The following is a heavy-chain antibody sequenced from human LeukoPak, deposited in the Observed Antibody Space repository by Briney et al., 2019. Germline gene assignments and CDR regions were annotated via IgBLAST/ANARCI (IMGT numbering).Heavy chain of an antibody. CDR1: GFTFDDYA. Sequence: GRSVRLSCAASGFTFDDYAMHWVRQAPGKGLEWVSGISWNSGSIGYADSVKGRFTISRDNAKNSLYLQMNSLRAEDTALYYCAKKANLGFDYWGQGTLVTVSS. CDR3: AKKANLGFDY. J-gene: IGHJ4*02. CDR2: ISWNSGSI. D-gene: IGHD3-16*01. V-gene: IGHV3-9*01.